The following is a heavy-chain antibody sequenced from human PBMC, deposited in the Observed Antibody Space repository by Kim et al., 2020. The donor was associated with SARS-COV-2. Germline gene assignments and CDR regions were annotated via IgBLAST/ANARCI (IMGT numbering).Heavy chain of an antibody. J-gene: IGHJ4*02. Sequence: SETLSLTCTVSGGSISSGGYYWSWIRQHPGKGLEWIGYIDDSGSTYDNPSLKSRVTIYVDTSKNQFSLKLSSVTAADTAVYYCARARITMIVVVKYFDYWGQGTLVTVSS. CDR3: ARARITMIVVVKYFDY. V-gene: IGHV4-31*03. CDR2: IDDSGST. CDR1: GGSISSGGYY. D-gene: IGHD3-22*01.